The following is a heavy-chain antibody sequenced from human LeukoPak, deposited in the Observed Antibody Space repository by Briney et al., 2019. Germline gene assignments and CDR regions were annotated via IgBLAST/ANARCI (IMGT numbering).Heavy chain of an antibody. V-gene: IGHV4-59*08. CDR2: IYYSGST. D-gene: IGHD6-13*01. J-gene: IGHJ4*02. CDR3: ARQGYSSSWYFLDY. Sequence: SETLSLTCTVSGCSISSYYWSWIRQPPGKGLEWIGYIYYSGSTNYNPSLKSRVTISVDTSKNQFSLKLSSVTAADTAVYYCARQGYSSSWYFLDYWGQGTLVTVSS. CDR1: GCSISSYY.